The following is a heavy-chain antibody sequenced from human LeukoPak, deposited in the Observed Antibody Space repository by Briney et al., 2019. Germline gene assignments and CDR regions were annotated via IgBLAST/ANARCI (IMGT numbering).Heavy chain of an antibody. CDR3: ARDSSGYYQI. CDR1: GYSISSGYY. D-gene: IGHD3-22*01. CDR2: IYHSGST. V-gene: IGHV4-38-2*02. J-gene: IGHJ3*02. Sequence: ASETLSLTCTVSGYSISSGYYWGWIRQPPGKGLEWIGSIYHSGSTYYNPSLKSRVTISVDTSKNQFSLKLSSVTAADTAVDYCARDSSGYYQIWGQGTMVTVSS.